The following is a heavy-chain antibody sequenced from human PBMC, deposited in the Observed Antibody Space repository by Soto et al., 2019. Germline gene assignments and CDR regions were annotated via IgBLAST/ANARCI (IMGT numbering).Heavy chain of an antibody. CDR1: GYTFTSYA. J-gene: IGHJ4*02. D-gene: IGHD2-21*02. V-gene: IGHV1-3*05. Sequence: QVQLVQSGAEEKKPGASVKVSCKASGYTFTSYAMHWVRQAPGQRLEWVGRINAGNGNTKYSQKFQGRVTITRATCARTAYMALSSLRSEATAVYCCARAWVVVTAPDSWGQGALVTVSS. CDR2: INAGNGNT. CDR3: ARAWVVVTAPDS.